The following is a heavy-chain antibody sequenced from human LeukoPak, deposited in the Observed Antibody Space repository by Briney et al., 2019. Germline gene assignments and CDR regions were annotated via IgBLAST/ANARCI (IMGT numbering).Heavy chain of an antibody. Sequence: PSETLSLTCTVSGGSISSSSYYWGWIRQPPGKGLEWIGSIYYSGSTCYNPSLKSRVTISVDTSKNQFSLKLSSVTAADTAVYYCARESPDYYYYMDVWGKGTTVTVSS. CDR3: ARESPDYYYYMDV. CDR1: GGSISSSSYY. V-gene: IGHV4-39*02. J-gene: IGHJ6*03. CDR2: IYYSGST.